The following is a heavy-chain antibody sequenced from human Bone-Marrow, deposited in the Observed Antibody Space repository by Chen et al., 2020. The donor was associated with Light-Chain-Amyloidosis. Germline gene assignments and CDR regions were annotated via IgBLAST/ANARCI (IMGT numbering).Heavy chain of an antibody. D-gene: IGHD5-12*01. CDR1: GYTFPNYW. CDR2: IYPDDSDA. Sequence: EVQLEQSGPEVKKPGASLKISCKGSGYTFPNYWIGWVRQMPGKGLEWMGVIYPDDSDARYSPSFEGQVTLSADKSITTAYLQWGSLKASDTAMYYCARRRDGYNFDYWGQGTLVTVSS. J-gene: IGHJ4*02. CDR3: ARRRDGYNFDY. V-gene: IGHV5-51*01.